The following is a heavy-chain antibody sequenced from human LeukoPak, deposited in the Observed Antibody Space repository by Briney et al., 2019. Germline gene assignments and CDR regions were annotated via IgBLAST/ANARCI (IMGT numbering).Heavy chain of an antibody. CDR1: GGSFSGYY. V-gene: IGHV4-34*01. Sequence: PSETLSLTCAVYGGSFSGYYWSWIRQPPGKGLEWIGEINHSGSTNYNPSLKSRVTISVDTSKNQFSLKLSSVTAADTAVYYCARERSTSWFDYWGQGTLVTVSS. CDR3: ARERSTSWFDY. CDR2: INHSGST. D-gene: IGHD2-2*01. J-gene: IGHJ4*02.